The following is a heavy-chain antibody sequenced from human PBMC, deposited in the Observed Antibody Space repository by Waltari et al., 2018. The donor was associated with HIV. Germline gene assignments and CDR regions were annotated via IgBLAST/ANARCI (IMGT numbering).Heavy chain of an antibody. D-gene: IGHD5-12*01. CDR2: VSGSGTIT. J-gene: IGHJ3*02. Sequence: EVYLLVSGGGWVQPGGSLRLACAASGFTFSSYARTWVAQAQGKGLEWVSAVSGSGTITDYADSVKGRFTISRDSSKNTLYLQMNSLRAEDTALYYCAKEQRWLQGGDFDMWGQGTMLTVSS. CDR3: AKEQRWLQGGDFDM. CDR1: GFTFSSYA. V-gene: IGHV3-23*01.